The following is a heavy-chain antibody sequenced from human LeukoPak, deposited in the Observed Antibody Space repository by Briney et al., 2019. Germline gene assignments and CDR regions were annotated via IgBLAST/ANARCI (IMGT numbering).Heavy chain of an antibody. CDR2: IIPIFGTA. D-gene: IGHD5-18*01. CDR1: GGTFSSYA. V-gene: IGHV1-69*05. CDR3: ARDRIQLWFSRPFYFDY. Sequence: ASVKVSCKASGGTFSSYAISWVRQAPGQGLEWMGRIIPIFGTANYAQKFQGRVTITTDESTSTAHMELSSLRSEDTAVYYCARDRIQLWFSRPFYFDYWGQGTLVTVSS. J-gene: IGHJ4*02.